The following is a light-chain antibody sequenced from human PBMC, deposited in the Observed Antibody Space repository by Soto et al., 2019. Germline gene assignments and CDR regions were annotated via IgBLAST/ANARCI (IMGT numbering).Light chain of an antibody. J-gene: IGKJ4*01. CDR1: QSVSSSF. V-gene: IGKV3-20*01. CDR3: QHYGTSPFT. Sequence: IVLTQSPGTLSLSPGERATLSCRASQSVSSSFLAWYQQKPGQAPRLLIYGASSRATGIPDRFSGSGSGTDFTLTISRLEPEDFAVYYCQHYGTSPFTFGGGTKVEIK. CDR2: GAS.